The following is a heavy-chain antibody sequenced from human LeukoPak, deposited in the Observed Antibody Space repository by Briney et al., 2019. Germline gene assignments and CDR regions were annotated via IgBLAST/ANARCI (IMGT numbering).Heavy chain of an antibody. V-gene: IGHV4-59*01. CDR3: ARDWVAAAGNNYYYYGMDV. D-gene: IGHD6-13*01. J-gene: IGHJ6*02. CDR2: IYYSGST. CDR1: GGSISSYY. Sequence: SETLSRTCTVSGGSISSYYWSWIRQPPGKGLEWIGYIYYSGSTNYNPSLKSRVSMSIDASKNQFSLKLSSVTAADTAVYYCARDWVAAAGNNYYYYGMDVWGQGTTVTVSS.